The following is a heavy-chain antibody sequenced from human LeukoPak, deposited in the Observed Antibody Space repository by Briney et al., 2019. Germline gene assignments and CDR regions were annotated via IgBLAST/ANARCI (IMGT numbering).Heavy chain of an antibody. Sequence: SETLSLTCTVSGGSISSYYWSWIRQPPGKGLEWIGYIYYSGSTNYNPSLKSRVTISVDTSKNQFSLKLSSVTAADTAVYYCARHSSSWYGFDYWGRGTLVTVSS. CDR3: ARHSSSWYGFDY. CDR2: IYYSGST. V-gene: IGHV4-59*08. CDR1: GGSISSYY. J-gene: IGHJ4*02. D-gene: IGHD6-13*01.